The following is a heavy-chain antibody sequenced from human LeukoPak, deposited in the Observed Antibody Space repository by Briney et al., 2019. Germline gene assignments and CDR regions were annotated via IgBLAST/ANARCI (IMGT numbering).Heavy chain of an antibody. V-gene: IGHV1-18*01. D-gene: IGHD1-20*01. CDR2: FNPENGNT. CDR1: GYSFVGYG. CDR3: ARDPGFVITGTYFDF. J-gene: IGHJ4*02. Sequence: GASVKVSCKASGYSFVGYGITWVRQAPGQGLEWMGWFNPENGNTNYAQKVQGRVTMTADTSTTTAYMVLRNLRSDDTAVYYCARDPGFVITGTYFDFWGQGTLVTVSS.